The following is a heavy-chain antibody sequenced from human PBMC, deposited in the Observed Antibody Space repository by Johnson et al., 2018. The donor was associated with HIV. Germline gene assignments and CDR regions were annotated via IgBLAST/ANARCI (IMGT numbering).Heavy chain of an antibody. J-gene: IGHJ3*02. CDR1: GFTFSTTW. V-gene: IGHV3-7*02. CDR2: IKEDGSQK. D-gene: IGHD4-23*01. CDR3: ARATVESAFDI. Sequence: VQLVESGGGLVQPGGSLRLSCVASGFTFSTTWMNWVRQAPGKGLEWVANIKEDGSQKYYVDSVRGRFTISRDNAKNSLYLQMNSLRAEDTAVYYCARATVESAFDIWGQGTMVTVSS.